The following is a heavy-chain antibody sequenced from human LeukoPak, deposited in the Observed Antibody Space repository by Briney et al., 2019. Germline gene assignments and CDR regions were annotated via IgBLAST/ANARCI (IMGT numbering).Heavy chain of an antibody. Sequence: PGGSLRLSCAAPGFTFSSYSMNWVRQAPGKGLEWVSYISSSSSTIYYADSVKGRFTISRDNAKNSLYLQMNSLRDEDTAVYYCAREDSSSSDPFDYWGQGTLVTVSS. CDR1: GFTFSSYS. V-gene: IGHV3-48*02. D-gene: IGHD6-6*01. CDR3: AREDSSSSDPFDY. CDR2: ISSSSSTI. J-gene: IGHJ4*02.